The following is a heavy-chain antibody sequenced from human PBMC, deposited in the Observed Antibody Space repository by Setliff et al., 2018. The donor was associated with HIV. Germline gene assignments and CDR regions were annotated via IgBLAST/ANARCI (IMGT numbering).Heavy chain of an antibody. CDR2: IKQDGSEK. Sequence: PGGSLRLSCTVSGFTFDNAWNWIRQSPERGLEWVANIKQDGSEKYYVDSVKGRFTISRDNSKNTLYLQMNSLRVEDTAIYYCVKDILGWSFDYWGQGTLVTVSS. D-gene: IGHD2-15*01. CDR1: GFTFDNAW. J-gene: IGHJ4*02. V-gene: IGHV3-7*03. CDR3: VKDILGWSFDY.